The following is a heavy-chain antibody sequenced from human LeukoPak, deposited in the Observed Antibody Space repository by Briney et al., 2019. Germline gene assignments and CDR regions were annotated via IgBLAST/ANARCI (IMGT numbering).Heavy chain of an antibody. CDR3: ARDTVTTFRFRDYYYYGMDV. J-gene: IGHJ6*02. D-gene: IGHD4-17*01. V-gene: IGHV3-53*01. CDR2: IYSGGST. CDR1: GFTFSSYV. Sequence: PGGSLRLSCAASGFTFSSYVMNWGRQAPGEGVERVSGIYSGGSTYYADSVKGRFTISRDNSKNTLYLQMNSLRAEDTAVYYCARDTVTTFRFRDYYYYGMDVWGQGTTVTVSS.